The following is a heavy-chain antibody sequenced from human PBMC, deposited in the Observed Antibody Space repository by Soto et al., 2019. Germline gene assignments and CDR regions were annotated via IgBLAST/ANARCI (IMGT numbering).Heavy chain of an antibody. CDR1: GGSISSGDYY. Sequence: PSETLSLTCTVSGGSISSGDYYWSWIRQPPGKGLEWIGYIYYSGTTYYNPSLKSRVTISVDTSKNQFSLRVSSVTAADTAVYYCARALIQLWPHYYYGMDVWRQGTTVTV. V-gene: IGHV4-30-4*01. CDR2: IYYSGTT. D-gene: IGHD5-18*01. CDR3: ARALIQLWPHYYYGMDV. J-gene: IGHJ6*02.